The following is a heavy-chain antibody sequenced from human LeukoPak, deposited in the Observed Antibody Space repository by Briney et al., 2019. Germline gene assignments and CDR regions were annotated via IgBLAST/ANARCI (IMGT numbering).Heavy chain of an antibody. CDR1: GFPFTMYY. V-gene: IGHV1-46*01. J-gene: IGHJ6*03. CDR2: INPGYGAT. D-gene: IGHD1-26*01. Sequence: GASVKVSCKASGFPFTMYYIHWVRQAPGQGFEWMGMINPGYGATTYAQRFRGRVTVTRDMSTTTVYMDLRGLSSEDTAVCFCAGEQRGRVSGGLGVLFASYYTYYYMDVWGRGTTVTVSS. CDR3: AGEQRGRVSGGLGVLFASYYTYYYMDV.